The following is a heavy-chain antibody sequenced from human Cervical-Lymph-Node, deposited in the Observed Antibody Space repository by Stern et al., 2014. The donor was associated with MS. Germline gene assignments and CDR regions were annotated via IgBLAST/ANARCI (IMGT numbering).Heavy chain of an antibody. CDR3: ARHQGGIAAN. D-gene: IGHD6-13*01. CDR2: IRTLFGTT. V-gene: IGHV1-69*01. J-gene: IGHJ4*02. Sequence: VQLVESGAEVKKPGSSMEVSCKASGGSFSTFDIIWVRQAPGQGLELLGRIRTLFGTTNYVQKFQVRVTMTADASTSTAYMELSSLRSEDTAVYYCARHQGGIAANWGQGTLVTVSS. CDR1: GGSFSTFD.